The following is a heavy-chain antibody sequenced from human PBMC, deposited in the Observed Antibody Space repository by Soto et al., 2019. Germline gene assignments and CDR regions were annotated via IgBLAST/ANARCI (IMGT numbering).Heavy chain of an antibody. J-gene: IGHJ6*02. D-gene: IGHD3-16*01. CDR1: GFTFSSYG. Sequence: GGSLRLSCAASGFTFSSYGMHWVRQAPGKGLEWVAVIWYDGSNKYYADSVKGRLTISRDNSKNTLYLQMNSLRAEDTAVYYCARPVGSNYYYYGMDVWGQGTTVTVSS. V-gene: IGHV3-33*01. CDR2: IWYDGSNK. CDR3: ARPVGSNYYYYGMDV.